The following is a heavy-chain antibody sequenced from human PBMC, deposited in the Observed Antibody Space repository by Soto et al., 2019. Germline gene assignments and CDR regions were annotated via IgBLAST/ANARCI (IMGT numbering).Heavy chain of an antibody. CDR3: ARGYCSGGICYSRNTYYRDHKSV. J-gene: IGHJ6*02. CDR2: INPSGGST. V-gene: IGHV1-46*03. Sequence: ASVKVSCKASGYIFTGFYMHWVRQAPGQGLEWMGVINPSGGSTSYAQKFQGRVTVTRDTSTSAVYMELNSLRSEDTAVYYCARGYCSGGICYSRNTYYRDHKSVRGQGTTVTVSS. CDR1: GYIFTGFY. D-gene: IGHD2-15*01.